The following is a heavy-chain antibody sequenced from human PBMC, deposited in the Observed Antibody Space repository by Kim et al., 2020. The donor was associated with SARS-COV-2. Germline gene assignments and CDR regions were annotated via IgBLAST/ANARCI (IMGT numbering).Heavy chain of an antibody. Sequence: ASVKVSCKASGYTFTSYAMHWVRQAPGQRLEWMGWINAGNGNTKYSQKFQGRVTITRDTSASTAYMELSSLRSEDTAVYYCARDHGLRYFLRDPAFDYWGQGTLVTVSS. D-gene: IGHD3-9*01. CDR3: ARDHGLRYFLRDPAFDY. V-gene: IGHV1-3*01. CDR1: GYTFTSYA. CDR2: INAGNGNT. J-gene: IGHJ4*02.